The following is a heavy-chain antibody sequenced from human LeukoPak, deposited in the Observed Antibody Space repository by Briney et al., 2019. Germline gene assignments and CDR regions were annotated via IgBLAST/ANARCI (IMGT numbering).Heavy chain of an antibody. J-gene: IGHJ6*03. V-gene: IGHV4-4*07. CDR3: ARGGMVRGVNNYYYMDV. Sequence: PSETLSLTCTVSGGSISSYYWSWIRQPAGKGLEWIGRIYTSWSTNYNPSLKSRVTISVDTSKNQFSLKLSSVTAADTAVYYCARGGMVRGVNNYYYMDVWGKGTTVTVSS. CDR1: GGSISSYY. CDR2: IYTSWST. D-gene: IGHD3-10*01.